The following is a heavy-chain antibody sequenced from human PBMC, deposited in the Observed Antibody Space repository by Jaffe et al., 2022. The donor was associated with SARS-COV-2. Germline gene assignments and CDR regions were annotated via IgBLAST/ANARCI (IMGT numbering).Heavy chain of an antibody. J-gene: IGHJ3*02. Sequence: QVQLVESGGGVVQPGRSLRLSCAASGFIFTNYALHWVRQAPGKGLEWVSLISDDGTNQYYADSVKGRVTISRDNSKKTLHLQMNSLRSEDTALYYCARDRGSSGFYAFDIWGQGTMVTVSS. CDR1: GFIFTNYA. V-gene: IGHV3-30*04. D-gene: IGHD6-13*01. CDR3: ARDRGSSGFYAFDI. CDR2: ISDDGTNQ.